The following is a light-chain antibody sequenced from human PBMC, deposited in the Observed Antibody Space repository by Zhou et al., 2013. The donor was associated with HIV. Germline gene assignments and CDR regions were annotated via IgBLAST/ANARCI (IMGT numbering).Light chain of an antibody. CDR3: QQYKSYTT. Sequence: ILLTQSPSTLSASVGDRVTITCRASQNINNWLAWYQQKPGKAPNLLIYKASTLASGVPSRFSGSGSGTEFTLTISSLQPEDFASYYCQQYKSYTTFGQGTKVEI. CDR2: KAS. V-gene: IGKV1-5*03. J-gene: IGKJ1*01. CDR1: QNINNW.